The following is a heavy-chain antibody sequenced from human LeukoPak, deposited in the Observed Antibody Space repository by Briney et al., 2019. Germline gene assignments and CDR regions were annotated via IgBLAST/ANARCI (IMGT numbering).Heavy chain of an antibody. D-gene: IGHD5-12*01. V-gene: IGHV4-59*08. CDR3: ARQRWIVGPFDY. CDR2: ISYSGST. Sequence: SETLSLTRTVSGGSISSYYWSWIRQPPGKGLEWIGYISYSGSTNYNPSHKSRVPISVDTSKNQFSLKRSSVTAADTAVYYWARQRWIVGPFDYWGQGTLVTVSS. CDR1: GGSISSYY. J-gene: IGHJ4*02.